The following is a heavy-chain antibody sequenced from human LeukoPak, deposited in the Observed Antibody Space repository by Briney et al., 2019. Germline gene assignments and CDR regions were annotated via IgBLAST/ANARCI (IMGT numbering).Heavy chain of an antibody. CDR2: FDPEDGET. D-gene: IGHD6-19*01. Sequence: GASVKVSCKASGYTFTSYGISWVRQAPGQGLEWMGGFDPEDGETIYAQKFQGRVTMTEDTSTDTAYMELSSLRSEDTAVYYCATGPRGNWYSSGWYPHDLRYWGQGTLVTVSS. CDR1: GYTFTSYG. CDR3: ATGPRGNWYSSGWYPHDLRY. V-gene: IGHV1-24*01. J-gene: IGHJ4*02.